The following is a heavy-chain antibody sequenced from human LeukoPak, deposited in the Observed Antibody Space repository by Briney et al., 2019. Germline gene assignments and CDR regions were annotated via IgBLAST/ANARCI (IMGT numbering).Heavy chain of an antibody. CDR1: GFTFDDYA. CDR2: ISWNSGSI. D-gene: IGHD1-26*01. V-gene: IGHV3-9*01. CDR3: ARDIRSGSYSRYYGMDV. Sequence: QLGGSLRLSCAASGFTFDDYAMHWVRQAPGKGLEWVSGISWNSGSIGYADSVKGRFTISRDNAKNSLYLQMNSLRAEDTALYYCARDIRSGSYSRYYGMDVWGQGTTVTVSS. J-gene: IGHJ6*02.